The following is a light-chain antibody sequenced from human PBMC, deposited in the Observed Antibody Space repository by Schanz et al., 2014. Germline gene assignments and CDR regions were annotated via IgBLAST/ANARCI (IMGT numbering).Light chain of an antibody. CDR1: QTVNNNY. Sequence: EIVLTQSPATLSLSPGERATLSCGASQTVNNNYLAWFQQKPGLATRPLIYDVSSRAAGIPDRFSGSGSGTDFTLTISSLQSEDFAVYYCQQYNNWPPLTFGGGTKVEIK. CDR3: QQYNNWPPLT. CDR2: DVS. J-gene: IGKJ4*01. V-gene: IGKV3D-20*01.